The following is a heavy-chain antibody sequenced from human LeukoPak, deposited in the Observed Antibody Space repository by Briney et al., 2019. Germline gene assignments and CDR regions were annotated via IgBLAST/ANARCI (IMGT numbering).Heavy chain of an antibody. Sequence: ASVKVSCKASGYTFTSYYMHWVRQAPGQGLEWMGIINPSGGGTRYAQKLQGRVTMTTDTSTSTAYMELRSLRSDDTAVYFCARVGSAAATADYWGQGTLVTVSS. J-gene: IGHJ4*02. CDR2: INPSGGGT. V-gene: IGHV1-46*01. CDR3: ARVGSAAATADY. D-gene: IGHD6-25*01. CDR1: GYTFTSYY.